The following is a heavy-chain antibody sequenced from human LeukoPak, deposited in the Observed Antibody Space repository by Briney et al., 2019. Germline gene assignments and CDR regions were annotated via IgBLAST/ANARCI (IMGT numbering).Heavy chain of an antibody. CDR3: ARGGYCSSSSCSDV. CDR2: IYSGGST. V-gene: IGHV3-53*01. D-gene: IGHD2-2*01. Sequence: PGGALRLSFAASVFILSSNYMSWVGPPPARGGEGASAIYSGGSTYHAGSVNGRFTISRHNSKNTLYLQMDSLRAEDTAVDYCARGGYCSSSSCSDVWGQGTLVTVCS. J-gene: IGHJ4*02. CDR1: VFILSSNY.